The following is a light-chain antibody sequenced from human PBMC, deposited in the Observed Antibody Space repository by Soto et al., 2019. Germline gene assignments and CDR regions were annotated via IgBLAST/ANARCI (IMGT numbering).Light chain of an antibody. V-gene: IGKV3-20*01. J-gene: IGKJ1*01. CDR2: GAS. Sequence: IVLTQSQGTLSLSPRERATLSCRASQSVNDNYLAWYQHKPGQAPRILIYGASSRAPGIPDRFSGSGSGTDFTLTSSRLEPEDIAIYYCQQYAASPRTFGQGTQVEVK. CDR3: QQYAASPRT. CDR1: QSVNDNY.